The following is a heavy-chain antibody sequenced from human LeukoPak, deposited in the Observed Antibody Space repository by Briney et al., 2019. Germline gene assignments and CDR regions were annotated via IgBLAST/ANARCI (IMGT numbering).Heavy chain of an antibody. CDR1: GGSISSYY. J-gene: IGHJ5*02. D-gene: IGHD2-2*01. V-gene: IGHV4-59*01. CDR2: IYYSGST. CDR3: ARVGNIVVVPAAIFFGDWFDP. Sequence: SETLSLTCTVSGGSISSYYWSWIRQPPGKGLEWIGYIYYSGSTNYNPSLKSRVTISVDTSKNQFSLKLSSVTAADTAVYYCARVGNIVVVPAAIFFGDWFDPWGQGTLVTVSS.